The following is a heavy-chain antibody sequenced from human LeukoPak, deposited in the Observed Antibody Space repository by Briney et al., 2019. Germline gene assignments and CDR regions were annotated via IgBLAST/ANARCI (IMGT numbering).Heavy chain of an antibody. CDR1: GGSISSYS. D-gene: IGHD3-10*01. V-gene: IGHV4-59*01. J-gene: IGHJ5*02. CDR3: ARGWYYYGSGSYNWFDP. Sequence: SETLSLTCTVSGGSISSYSWSWIRQPPGKGLEWIGYIYYSGGTNYNPSLKSRVTISVDTSKNQFSLKLSSVTAADTAVYYCARGWYYYGSGSYNWFDPWGQGTLVTVSS. CDR2: IYYSGGT.